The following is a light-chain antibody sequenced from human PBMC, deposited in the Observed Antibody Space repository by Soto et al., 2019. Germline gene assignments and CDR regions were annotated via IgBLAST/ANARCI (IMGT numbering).Light chain of an antibody. CDR2: GAS. Sequence: EIVLTQSPGTLSLSPGERATLSCSASQSVSSSYLAWYQQKPGQAPRLLIYGASSRATGIPDRFSGSGSGTDFTLTISRLEPEDFAVYYCQQYGSSPPYTFGQRTKLEIK. J-gene: IGKJ2*01. V-gene: IGKV3-20*01. CDR1: QSVSSSY. CDR3: QQYGSSPPYT.